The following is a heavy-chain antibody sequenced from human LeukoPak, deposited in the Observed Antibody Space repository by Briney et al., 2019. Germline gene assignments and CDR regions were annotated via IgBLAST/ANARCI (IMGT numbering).Heavy chain of an antibody. V-gene: IGHV3-23*01. J-gene: IGHJ4*02. CDR1: GVTCSIYA. Sequence: GGSLRLSCAPSGVTCSIYAMNWVRQAPGKGLEWVSAISGSGISTYYADSVKGRFTISRDNSKNTLYLQMNSLRAKDTAVYYCAKGPTYYYDTSGYYIDYWGQGPLVTVSS. D-gene: IGHD3-22*01. CDR2: ISGSGIST. CDR3: AKGPTYYYDTSGYYIDY.